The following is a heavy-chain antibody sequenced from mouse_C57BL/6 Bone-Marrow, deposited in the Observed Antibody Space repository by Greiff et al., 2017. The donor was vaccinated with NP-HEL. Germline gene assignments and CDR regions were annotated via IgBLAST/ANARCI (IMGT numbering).Heavy chain of an antibody. V-gene: IGHV3-8*01. J-gene: IGHJ1*03. CDR3: ARKGVTTVVADWYFDV. CDR1: GYSITSDY. Sequence: EVQRVESGPGLAKPSQTLSLTCSVTGYSITSDYWNWIRKFPGNKLEYMGYISYSGSTYYNPSLKSRISITRDTSKNQYYLQLNSVTTEDTATYYCARKGVTTVVADWYFDVWGTGTTVTVSS. CDR2: ISYSGST. D-gene: IGHD1-1*01.